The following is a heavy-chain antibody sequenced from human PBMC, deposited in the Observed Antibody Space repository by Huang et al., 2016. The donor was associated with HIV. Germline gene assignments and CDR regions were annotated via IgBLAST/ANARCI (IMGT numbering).Heavy chain of an antibody. CDR3: AKNVWLGDYFYYHMDV. Sequence: QVQLVQSGAEVKKPGSSVKVSCKASGGTFITYAFSWVRQAPGQGLEGMGGIIPVLENTATYAQKFQGRLTITADESTNTVYMELSGLRSADTAVYYCAKNVWLGDYFYYHMDVWGKGTTVTVSS. V-gene: IGHV1-69*13. CDR2: IIPVLENTA. J-gene: IGHJ6*03. D-gene: IGHD3-10*01. CDR1: GGTFITYA.